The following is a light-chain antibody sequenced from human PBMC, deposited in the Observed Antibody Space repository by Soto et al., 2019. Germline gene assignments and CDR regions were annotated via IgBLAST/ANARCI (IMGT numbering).Light chain of an antibody. J-gene: IGKJ5*01. CDR2: GAS. V-gene: IGKV3-20*01. CDR1: QSVSSNY. CDR3: QQYGSSPIT. Sequence: EIVLTQPPGTLSLSPGERATLSCRASQSVSSNYLAWYQQRPGQAPRLLIYGASSRATGIPDRFSGSGSGTDFTLTISRLEPEDFAVYYCQQYGSSPITVGQGTRLEIK.